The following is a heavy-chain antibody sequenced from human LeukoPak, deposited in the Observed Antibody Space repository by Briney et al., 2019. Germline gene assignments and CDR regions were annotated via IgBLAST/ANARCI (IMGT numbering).Heavy chain of an antibody. CDR1: GFTFRNYW. CDR2: IKQDGSEK. J-gene: IGHJ4*02. Sequence: GGSLRLSCAASGFTFRNYWMSWVRQAPGKGLDWVANIKQDGSEKYYVDSVKGRFTISRHNAKNSLYLQMNSLRAEDTAVYYCARDYKSPDLWSGYPPYHFDHWGQGTRVTVSS. D-gene: IGHD3-3*01. CDR3: ARDYKSPDLWSGYPPYHFDH. V-gene: IGHV3-7*01.